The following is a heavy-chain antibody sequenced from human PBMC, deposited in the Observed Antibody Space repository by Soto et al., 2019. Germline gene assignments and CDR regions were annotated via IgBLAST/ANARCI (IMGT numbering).Heavy chain of an antibody. D-gene: IGHD3-3*01. J-gene: IGHJ6*03. CDR3: ARGNGYTIFGVVITLGYMDV. CDR1: GFTFSSYW. CDR2: IKQDGSEK. Sequence: GGSLRLSCAASGFTFSSYWMSWVSQAPGKGLEWVANIKQDGSEKYYVDSVKGRFTISRDNARNSLYLQMNSLRAEDTAVYYCARGNGYTIFGVVITLGYMDVWGKGTTVTVSS. V-gene: IGHV3-7*01.